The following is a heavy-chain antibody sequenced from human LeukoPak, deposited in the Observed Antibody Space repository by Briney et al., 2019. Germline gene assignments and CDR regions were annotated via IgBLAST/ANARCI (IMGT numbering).Heavy chain of an antibody. D-gene: IGHD3-3*01. V-gene: IGHV4-59*01. CDR2: IYYSGST. CDR1: GGSISSYY. Sequence: SETLSLTCTVSGGSISSYYWRWIRQPPGKGLEWIGYIYYSGSTNYNPSLKSRVTISVDTSKNQFSLKLSSVTAADTAVYYCAREITIFGVASDGMDVWGQGTTVTVSS. J-gene: IGHJ6*02. CDR3: AREITIFGVASDGMDV.